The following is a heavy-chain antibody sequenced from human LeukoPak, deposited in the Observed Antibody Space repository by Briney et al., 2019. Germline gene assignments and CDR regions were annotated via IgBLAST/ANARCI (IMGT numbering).Heavy chain of an antibody. CDR2: SDPEDGET. D-gene: IGHD2-21*02. V-gene: IGHV1-24*01. CDR1: GYTLTELS. CDR3: ATNRDYCGGDCYYDY. Sequence: GASVKVSCKVSGYTLTELSMHWVRQAPGKGLEWMGGSDPEDGETIYAQKFQGRVTMTEDTSTDTAYMELSSLRSEDTAVYYCATNRDYCGGDCYYDYWGQGTLVTVSS. J-gene: IGHJ4*02.